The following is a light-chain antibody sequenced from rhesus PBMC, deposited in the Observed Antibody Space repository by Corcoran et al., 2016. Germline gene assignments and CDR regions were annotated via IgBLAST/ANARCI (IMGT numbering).Light chain of an antibody. J-gene: IGKJ4*01. CDR1: QSVSSN. CDR2: DTS. Sequence: QVILTQSPATLSLSPGERATLSCRASQSVSSNLAWYQQTPGQAPRLLIYDTSSRATGIPDRFSGSGSWTEFTLTISSLEPEDFAVYYCQKCSSSPPTFGGGTKVELK. CDR3: QKCSSSPPT. V-gene: IGKV3-53*01.